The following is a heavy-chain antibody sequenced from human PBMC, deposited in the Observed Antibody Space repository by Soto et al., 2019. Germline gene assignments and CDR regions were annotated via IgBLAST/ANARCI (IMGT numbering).Heavy chain of an antibody. CDR1: GGSISSYY. V-gene: IGHV4-59*01. D-gene: IGHD3-3*01. Sequence: SSETLSLTCTVSGGSISSYYWSWIRQPPGKGLEWIGYIYYSGSTNYNPSLKSRVTISVDTSKNQFSLKLSSVTAADTAVYYCARGDPTIFGVVPDYWGQGTLVTVS. CDR3: ARGDPTIFGVVPDY. J-gene: IGHJ4*02. CDR2: IYYSGST.